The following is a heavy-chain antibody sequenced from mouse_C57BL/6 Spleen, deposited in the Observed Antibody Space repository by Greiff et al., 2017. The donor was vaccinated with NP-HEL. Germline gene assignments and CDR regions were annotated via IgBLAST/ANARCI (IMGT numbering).Heavy chain of an antibody. CDR2: ISYDGSN. V-gene: IGHV3-6*01. Sequence: DVQLQESGPGLVKPSQSLSLTCSVTGYSITSGYYWNWIRQFPGNKLEWMGYISYDGSNNYNPSLKNRISITRDTSKNQFFLKLNSVTTEDTATYYCAREGYYYGSSYSYWYFDVWGTGTTVTVSS. J-gene: IGHJ1*03. CDR1: GYSITSGYY. D-gene: IGHD1-1*01. CDR3: AREGYYYGSSYSYWYFDV.